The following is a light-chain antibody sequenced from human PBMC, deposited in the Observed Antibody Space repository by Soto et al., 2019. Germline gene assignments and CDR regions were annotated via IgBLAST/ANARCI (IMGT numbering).Light chain of an antibody. J-gene: IGLJ1*01. CDR2: EVS. CDR3: NSQTTSGIRV. CDR1: STDVGDSNH. V-gene: IGLV2-14*01. Sequence: QSVLTQPASVSGSPGQSITISCTGTSTDVGDSNHVSWYQHHPGKAPKLIIYEVSYRPSGVSNRFSGSKSAYTASPTISGLQAEDEADYYCNSQTTSGIRVFGTGTKVTV.